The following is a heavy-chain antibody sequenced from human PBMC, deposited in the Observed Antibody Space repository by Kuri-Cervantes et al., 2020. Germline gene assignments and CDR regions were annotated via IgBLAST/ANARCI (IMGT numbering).Heavy chain of an antibody. CDR3: AKDLTPGGGDAFDI. J-gene: IGHJ3*02. CDR2: INPNSGGT. CDR1: GYTFTGYY. V-gene: IGHV1-2*02. Sequence: ASVKVSCKASGYTFTGYYMHWVRQAPGQGLEWMGWINPNSGGTNYAQKFQGRVTMTRNTSISTAYMELSSLRSEDTAVYYCAKDLTPGGGDAFDIWGQGTMVTVSS. D-gene: IGHD1-14*01.